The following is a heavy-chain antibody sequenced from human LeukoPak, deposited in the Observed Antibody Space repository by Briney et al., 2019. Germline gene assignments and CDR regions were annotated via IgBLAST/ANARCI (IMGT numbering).Heavy chain of an antibody. CDR1: GGSISTTTYY. Sequence: SETLSLXCTVSGGSISTTTYYWVWIRQPPGKGLEWVGSMSHSGTTYYNPSLKSRITISVDTSKNQFSLKLSSVTAADTAVYYCASNYYTSSFDNWGQGALVTVSS. CDR2: MSHSGTT. J-gene: IGHJ4*02. CDR3: ASNYYTSSFDN. V-gene: IGHV4-39*01. D-gene: IGHD3-22*01.